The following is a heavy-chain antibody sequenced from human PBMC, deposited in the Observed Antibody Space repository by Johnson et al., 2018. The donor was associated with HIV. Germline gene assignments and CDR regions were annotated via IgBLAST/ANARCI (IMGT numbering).Heavy chain of an antibody. CDR2: ISYDGSTI. CDR3: ARGYSSGWYQAFDI. J-gene: IGHJ3*02. V-gene: IGHV3-30*04. D-gene: IGHD6-19*01. Sequence: QAPGKGLEWVAVISYDGSTIYYADSVKGRFTISRDNAKNSLYLQMNSLRAEYTAVYYCARGYSSGWYQAFDIWGQGTMVTVSS.